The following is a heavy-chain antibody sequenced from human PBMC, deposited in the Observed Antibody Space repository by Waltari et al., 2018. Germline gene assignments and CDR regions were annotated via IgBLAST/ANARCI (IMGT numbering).Heavy chain of an antibody. CDR3: ARGPIFAPGSGWKKYYYYYGMDV. CDR1: GGSCSGYY. D-gene: IGHD6-19*01. CDR2: INHSGST. V-gene: IGHV4-34*01. J-gene: IGHJ6*02. Sequence: QVQLQQWGAGLLKPSETLSLTCAVYGGSCSGYYWSGIRQPPGKGLEGMGEINHSGSTNYNPSLKSRVTISVDTSKNQFSLKLSSVTAADTAVYYCARGPIFAPGSGWKKYYYYYGMDVWGQGTTVTVSS.